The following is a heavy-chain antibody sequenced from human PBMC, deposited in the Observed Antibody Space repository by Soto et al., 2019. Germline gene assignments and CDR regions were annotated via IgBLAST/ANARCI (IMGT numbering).Heavy chain of an antibody. CDR3: AIGGNWVLDAFDI. Sequence: GGSLRLSCAASGFTVSSNYMSWVRQAPGKGLEWVSVIYSGGSTYYADSVTGRFTISRDNSKNTLYLQMNSLRAEDTAVYYCAIGGNWVLDAFDIWGQGTMVTVSS. J-gene: IGHJ3*02. CDR1: GFTVSSNY. D-gene: IGHD7-27*01. CDR2: IYSGGST. V-gene: IGHV3-53*01.